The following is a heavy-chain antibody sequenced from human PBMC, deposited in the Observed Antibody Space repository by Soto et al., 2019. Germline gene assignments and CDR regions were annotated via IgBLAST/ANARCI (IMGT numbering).Heavy chain of an antibody. CDR1: GGSITSGGIY. CDR3: ARFNSRSGTEYFAY. Sequence: QVKLQESGPGLVQPAQTLSLSCTVSGGSITSGGIYWSWLRQHPRQGLEWIGYSYHSGRTTYTPSLTSRVTISVDTSKNQFALTVTSLTVADTAVYYCARFNSRSGTEYFAYWGQGTLVTVSS. D-gene: IGHD6-19*01. J-gene: IGHJ4*02. CDR2: SYHSGRT. V-gene: IGHV4-31*03.